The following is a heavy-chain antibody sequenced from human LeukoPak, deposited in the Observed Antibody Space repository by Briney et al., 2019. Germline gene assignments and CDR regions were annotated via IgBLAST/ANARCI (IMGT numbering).Heavy chain of an antibody. CDR2: ISSSSRYM. Sequence: GGSLRLSCAASGFTFSTYTMNWVRQAPGEGLECVSSISSSSRYMYYADSVKGRFTISRDNAKNSLYLQMNTLRVEDTAVYYCARAFSGWYAFDYWGQGTLVTVSS. CDR3: ARAFSGWYAFDY. V-gene: IGHV3-21*01. CDR1: GFTFSTYT. J-gene: IGHJ4*02. D-gene: IGHD6-19*01.